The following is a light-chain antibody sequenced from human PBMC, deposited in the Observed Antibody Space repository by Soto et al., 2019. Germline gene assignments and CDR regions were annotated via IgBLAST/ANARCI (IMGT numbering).Light chain of an antibody. Sequence: QSALTQPASVSGSPGQSITISCTGTSSDVGGYKYVSWYQQNPGKAPKLMIYEVSNRPSGVSHRFSGSKSGNTASLTISGLQAEDEADYYCSSFTNSILVFGGGTKLTVL. CDR1: SSDVGGYKY. V-gene: IGLV2-14*01. CDR3: SSFTNSILV. J-gene: IGLJ3*02. CDR2: EVS.